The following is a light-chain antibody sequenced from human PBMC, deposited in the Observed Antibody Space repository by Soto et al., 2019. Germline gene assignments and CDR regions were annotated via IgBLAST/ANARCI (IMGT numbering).Light chain of an antibody. Sequence: DIQMTQSPSSVPTFVGDRVTITCRASQSIRTYLNWYQQKPGKASKLLIYAASSLQSGVPSRFSGSGSGSIFTLTINSLQPEDFATYYCQQSYTTPYTFGQGSKLEI. CDR2: AAS. V-gene: IGKV1-39*01. CDR1: QSIRTY. CDR3: QQSYTTPYT. J-gene: IGKJ2*01.